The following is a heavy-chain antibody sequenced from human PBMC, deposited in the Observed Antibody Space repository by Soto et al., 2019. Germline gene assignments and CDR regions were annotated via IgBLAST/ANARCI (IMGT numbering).Heavy chain of an antibody. Sequence: QVQLVQSGAEEKKPGASVKVSCKASGYSFTSYAMHWVRQARGQRLEWMGWINAGNGNTKYSQKFQGRVTITRDTSASTAYMELSSLRSEDTAMYYCARAVAVPASCDYWGQGTLVTVSS. V-gene: IGHV1-3*05. J-gene: IGHJ4*02. D-gene: IGHD6-19*01. CDR2: INAGNGNT. CDR1: GYSFTSYA. CDR3: ARAVAVPASCDY.